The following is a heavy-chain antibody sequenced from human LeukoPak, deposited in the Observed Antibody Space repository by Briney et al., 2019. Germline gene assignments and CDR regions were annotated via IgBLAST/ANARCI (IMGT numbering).Heavy chain of an antibody. CDR3: AIIVVVTAKGGIDY. Sequence: GGSLRLSCAASGFTFSSYSMNWVRQAPGKGLEWVSSISSSSSYIYYADSVKGRFTISRDNAKNSLYLQMNSLRAEDAAVYYCAIIVVVTAKGGIDYWGQGTLVTVSS. J-gene: IGHJ4*02. CDR2: ISSSSSYI. D-gene: IGHD2-21*02. CDR1: GFTFSSYS. V-gene: IGHV3-21*01.